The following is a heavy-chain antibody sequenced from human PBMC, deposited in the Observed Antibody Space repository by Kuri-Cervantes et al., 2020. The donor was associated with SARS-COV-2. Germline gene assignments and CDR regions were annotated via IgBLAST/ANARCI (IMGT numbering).Heavy chain of an antibody. CDR3: AKDGHDFWCGYYASARNYYYYYMDV. J-gene: IGHJ6*03. CDR2: IRYDGSNK. Sequence: GGSLRLSCAASGFTFSTYGMHWVRQAPGKGLEWVAVIRYDGSNKYYSDSVKGRFTISRDNSKNTMYLQLNSMRAEDKAVYYCAKDGHDFWCGYYASARNYYYYYMDVWGKGTTVTVSS. D-gene: IGHD3-3*01. V-gene: IGHV3-30*02. CDR1: GFTFSTYG.